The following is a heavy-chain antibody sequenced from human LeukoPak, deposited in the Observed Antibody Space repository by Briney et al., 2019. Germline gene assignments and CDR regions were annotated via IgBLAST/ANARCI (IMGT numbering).Heavy chain of an antibody. D-gene: IGHD6-19*01. V-gene: IGHV4-59*01. J-gene: IGHJ4*02. Sequence: PSETLSLTCTVSGGSISTYYWSWIRQPPGKGLEWIGYIYYSGSTNYNPSLKSRVTISVDTSKNQFSLKLSSVTAADTAVYYCARDYGSGWSDYWGQGTLVTVSS. CDR3: ARDYGSGWSDY. CDR2: IYYSGST. CDR1: GGSISTYY.